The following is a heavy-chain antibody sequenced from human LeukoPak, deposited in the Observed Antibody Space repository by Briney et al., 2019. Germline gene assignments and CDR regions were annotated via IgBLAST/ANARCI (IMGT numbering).Heavy chain of an antibody. D-gene: IGHD4-23*01. CDR3: ARNGGNSDYDY. V-gene: IGHV4-4*02. J-gene: IGHJ4*02. CDR2: IYHNGAT. CDR1: GGSISSSSSIC. Sequence: SETLSLTCAVSGGSISSSSSICWTWVRQPPGEGLEWIGEIYHNGATNYNPSLKSRVTMLLDKSKNQFFLRLNSVTAADTAVYYCARNGGNSDYDYWGQGTLVTVSA.